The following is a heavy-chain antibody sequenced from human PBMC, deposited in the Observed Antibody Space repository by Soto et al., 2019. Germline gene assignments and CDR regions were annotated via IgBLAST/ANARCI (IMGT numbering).Heavy chain of an antibody. D-gene: IGHD2-2*01. V-gene: IGHV4-31*03. Sequence: SETLSLTCTVSGGSISSGGYYWSWIRQHPGKGLEWIGYIYYSGSTFHNPSLRSRVTISVDTSKNQFSLKLTSVTAADTAVYYCARLGGYCSSTRCYGHYTMDVWGQGTTVTVSS. CDR2: IYYSGST. J-gene: IGHJ6*02. CDR1: GGSISSGGYY. CDR3: ARLGGYCSSTRCYGHYTMDV.